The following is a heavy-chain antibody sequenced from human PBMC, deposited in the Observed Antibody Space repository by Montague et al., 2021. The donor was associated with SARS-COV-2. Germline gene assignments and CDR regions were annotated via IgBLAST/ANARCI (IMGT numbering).Heavy chain of an antibody. J-gene: IGHJ4*02. D-gene: IGHD3-9*01. CDR1: GFPFSSYA. V-gene: IGHV3-30*04. Sequence: SLSLSFAASGFPFSSYAMHWVRQAPGKGLEWVAAITYDGSNKYYADSVKGRFTISRDNSKNTLHVQMNSLRAEDTAAYYCARDDLEILTGYFDYWGQGTLVTVSS. CDR2: ITYDGSNK. CDR3: ARDDLEILTGYFDY.